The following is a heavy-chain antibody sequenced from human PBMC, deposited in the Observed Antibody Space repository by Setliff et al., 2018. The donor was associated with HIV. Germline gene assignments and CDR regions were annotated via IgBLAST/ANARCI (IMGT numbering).Heavy chain of an antibody. CDR3: VSQPESRWQIEY. Sequence: SSETLSLTCAVSGYSISRGYFWVWVRQPPGKGLEWIGSVSHSGNTDYNISLKSRVTISIDNSNNHFSLKLGSVTAADTAVYYCVSQPESRWQIEYWGQGTLVTSPQ. CDR2: VSHSGNT. CDR1: GYSISRGYF. D-gene: IGHD3-10*01. J-gene: IGHJ4*02. V-gene: IGHV4-38-2*01.